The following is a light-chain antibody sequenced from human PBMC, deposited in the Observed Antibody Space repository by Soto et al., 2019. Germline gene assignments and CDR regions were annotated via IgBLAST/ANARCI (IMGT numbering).Light chain of an antibody. J-gene: IGKJ4*01. Sequence: EIVLTQSPGTLSLSPGERATLSCRASQSDSSSYLAWYQKKPGQAPRLLIYGASSRATGIPDRFSGSGSGTDFTLTISRLEPEDFAVYYYQQYGSSPRTTFGGGTKVEIK. CDR2: GAS. V-gene: IGKV3-20*01. CDR3: QQYGSSPRTT. CDR1: QSDSSSY.